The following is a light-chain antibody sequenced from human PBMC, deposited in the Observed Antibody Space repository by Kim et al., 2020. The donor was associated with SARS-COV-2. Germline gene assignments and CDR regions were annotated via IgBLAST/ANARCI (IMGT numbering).Light chain of an antibody. CDR1: ALAKRL. V-gene: IGLV3-10*01. J-gene: IGLJ2*01. Sequence: SGSPGQTARITCSGDALAKRLAYWYQQKSGQAPVLVIYEDTKRPSGIPERFSGSSSGTVATLTISGAQAEDEADYFCYSTDTSARVFGGGTKVTVL. CDR3: YSTDTSARV. CDR2: EDT.